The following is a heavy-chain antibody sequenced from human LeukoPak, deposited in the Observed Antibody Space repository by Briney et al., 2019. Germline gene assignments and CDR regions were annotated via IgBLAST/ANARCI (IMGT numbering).Heavy chain of an antibody. J-gene: IGHJ3*02. CDR3: AKEETYNAFDI. V-gene: IGHV3-30*18. CDR2: ISYDGSNK. D-gene: IGHD2-2*02. Sequence: GGSLRLSCAASGFTFSSYGMHWVRQAPGKGLEWVAVISYDGSNKYYADSVKGRFTISRDNSKNTLYLQMSSLRAEDTAVYYCAKEETYNAFDIWGQGTMVTVSS. CDR1: GFTFSSYG.